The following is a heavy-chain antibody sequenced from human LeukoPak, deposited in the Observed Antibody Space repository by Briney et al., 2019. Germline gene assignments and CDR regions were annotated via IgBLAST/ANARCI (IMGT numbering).Heavy chain of an antibody. J-gene: IGHJ5*02. CDR1: GYTSTSYD. Sequence: GASVKVSCKASGYTSTSYDINWVGQATGQGLEWMGWMNPNSGNTGYAQKFQGRVTMTRNTSISTAYMELSSLRSEDTAVYYCARTYYDFWSGPHLGEDWFDPWGQGTLVTVSS. CDR2: MNPNSGNT. CDR3: ARTYYDFWSGPHLGEDWFDP. V-gene: IGHV1-8*01. D-gene: IGHD3-3*01.